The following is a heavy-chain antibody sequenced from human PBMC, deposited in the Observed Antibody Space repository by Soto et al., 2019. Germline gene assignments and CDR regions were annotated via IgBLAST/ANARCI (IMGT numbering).Heavy chain of an antibody. Sequence: ESGGGLVQPGGSLRLSCAASGFTFSSYEMNWVRQAPGKGLEWVSYISSSGSTIYYADSVKGRFTISRDNAKNSLYLQMNSLRAEDTAVYYCAREVGGYDASGGYYYGMDVWGQGTTVTVSS. CDR2: ISSSGSTI. J-gene: IGHJ6*02. D-gene: IGHD5-12*01. CDR1: GFTFSSYE. CDR3: AREVGGYDASGGYYYGMDV. V-gene: IGHV3-48*03.